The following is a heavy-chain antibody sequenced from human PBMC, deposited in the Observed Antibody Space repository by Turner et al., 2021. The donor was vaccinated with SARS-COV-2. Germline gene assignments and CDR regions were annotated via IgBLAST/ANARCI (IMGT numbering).Heavy chain of an antibody. Sequence: EVQLLESGGGLVHPGGSLRLSSAASGFPFFSYAMTWVRQAAGKGVECVSGNSGNGEKTFYAVSVKGRFTISRDNSKNTVALQRNSLGAEDTAVYYCVQGALYSSGSDNWGQGTLVTVSS. V-gene: IGHV3-23*01. J-gene: IGHJ4*02. D-gene: IGHD3-22*01. CDR3: VQGALYSSGSDN. CDR1: GFPFFSYA. CDR2: NSGNGEKT.